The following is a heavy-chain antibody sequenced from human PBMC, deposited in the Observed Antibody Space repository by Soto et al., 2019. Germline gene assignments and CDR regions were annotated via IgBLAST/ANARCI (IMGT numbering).Heavy chain of an antibody. Sequence: QVQLVESGGGVVQPGRSLRLSCAASGFTFSSYAMHWVRKAPGKGLEWVAVISYDGSDKYYADSVKGRFTISRDNSKNTLYLQMNSLGAEDTAVYYCARSSGWMHFDYWGQGTLVTVSS. J-gene: IGHJ4*02. D-gene: IGHD6-19*01. V-gene: IGHV3-30-3*01. CDR3: ARSSGWMHFDY. CDR1: GFTFSSYA. CDR2: ISYDGSDK.